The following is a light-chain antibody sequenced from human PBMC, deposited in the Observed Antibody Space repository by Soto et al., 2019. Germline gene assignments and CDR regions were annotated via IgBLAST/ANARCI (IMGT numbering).Light chain of an antibody. CDR2: GAS. CDR1: QSVSNN. J-gene: IGKJ1*01. Sequence: EIVMTQSPATLSVSPGERATLSCRASQSVSNNLAWYQQKPGQAPRPLIYGASTRATGIPVRFSGSGSGTDFTLTISSLQSEDFAVYYCQQYDYWPPWTFGQGTKVEIK. CDR3: QQYDYWPPWT. V-gene: IGKV3-15*01.